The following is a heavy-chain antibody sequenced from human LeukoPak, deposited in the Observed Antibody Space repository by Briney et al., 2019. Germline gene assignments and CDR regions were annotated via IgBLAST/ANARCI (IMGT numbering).Heavy chain of an antibody. CDR1: GFTFSSYG. J-gene: IGHJ4*02. Sequence: QPGGSLRLSCAASGFTFSSYGMHWVRQAPGKGLEWVAFIRYDGSNKYYADSVKGRFTISRDNSKNTPYLQMNSLRAEDTAVYYCAKDLRLGELSPSDYWGQGTLVTVSS. CDR3: AKDLRLGELSPSDY. V-gene: IGHV3-30*02. D-gene: IGHD3-16*02. CDR2: IRYDGSNK.